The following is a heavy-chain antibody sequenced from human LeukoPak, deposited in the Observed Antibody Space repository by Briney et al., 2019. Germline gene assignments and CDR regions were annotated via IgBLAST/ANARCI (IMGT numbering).Heavy chain of an antibody. CDR2: ISYDGSNK. Sequence: GGSLRLSCAASGFTFSSYAMHWVRQAPGKGLEWMAVISYDGSNKYYADSVKGRFTISRDNSKNTLYLQMNSLRAEDTAVYYCARVEHWGQGTLVTVSS. CDR3: ARVEH. J-gene: IGHJ4*02. V-gene: IGHV3-30-3*01. CDR1: GFTFSSYA.